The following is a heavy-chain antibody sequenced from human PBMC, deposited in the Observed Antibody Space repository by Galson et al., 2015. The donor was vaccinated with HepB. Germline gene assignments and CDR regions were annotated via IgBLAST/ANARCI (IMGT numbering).Heavy chain of an antibody. Sequence: SVKVSCKASGYRFTSYSISWVRQGPGQGLEWMGWISPYNGNTKFAQKFQGRVSMTTDTSTSTAYMELRSLRSDDTAVYYCARVGWFGESPGRWGQGTLVTVSS. CDR2: ISPYNGNT. CDR3: ARVGWFGESPGR. V-gene: IGHV1-18*01. CDR1: GYRFTSYS. J-gene: IGHJ4*02. D-gene: IGHD3-10*01.